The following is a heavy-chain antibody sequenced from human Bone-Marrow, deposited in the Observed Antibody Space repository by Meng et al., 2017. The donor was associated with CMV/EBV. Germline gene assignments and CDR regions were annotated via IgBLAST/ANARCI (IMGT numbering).Heavy chain of an antibody. J-gene: IGHJ6*02. CDR3: ARERITIFGVVSAYYGMDV. Sequence: RYAMNWVRQAPGKGLEWVAVISYDGSNNYYADSVKGRFTISRDNSKNTLYLQMNSLRAEDTAVYYCARERITIFGVVSAYYGMDVWGQGTTVTVSS. CDR2: ISYDGSNN. V-gene: IGHV3-30-3*01. CDR1: RYA. D-gene: IGHD3-3*01.